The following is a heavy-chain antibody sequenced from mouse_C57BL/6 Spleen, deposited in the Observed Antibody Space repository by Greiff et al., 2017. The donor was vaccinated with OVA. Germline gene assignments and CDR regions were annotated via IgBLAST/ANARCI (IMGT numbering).Heavy chain of an antibody. J-gene: IGHJ4*01. CDR3: ARGGLRNAMDY. CDR2: IYPGDGDT. D-gene: IGHD3-1*01. V-gene: IGHV1-80*01. Sequence: VQLQQSGAELVKPGASVKISCKASGYAFSSYWMNWVKQRPGKGLEWIGQIYPGDGDTNYNGKFKGKATLTADKSSSTAYMQLSSLTSEDSEVYVCARGGLRNAMDYWGQGTSVTVSS. CDR1: GYAFSSYW.